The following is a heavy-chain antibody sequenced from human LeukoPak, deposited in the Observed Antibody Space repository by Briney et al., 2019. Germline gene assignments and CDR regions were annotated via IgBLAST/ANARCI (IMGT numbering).Heavy chain of an antibody. D-gene: IGHD6-6*01. V-gene: IGHV1-2*02. CDR3: ARGLGIAARHFDY. J-gene: IGHJ4*02. CDR2: INPNSGGT. CDR1: GYTFTGYY. Sequence: ASVKVSCKASGYTFTGYYMHWVRQAPGQGLGWMGWINPNSGGTNYAQKFQGRVTMTRDTSISTAYMELSRLRSDDTAVYYCARGLGIAARHFDYWGQGTLVTVSS.